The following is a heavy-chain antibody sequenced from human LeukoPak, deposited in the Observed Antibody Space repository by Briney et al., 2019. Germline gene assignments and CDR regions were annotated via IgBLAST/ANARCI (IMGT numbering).Heavy chain of an antibody. D-gene: IGHD6-19*01. CDR1: GGSISNYY. CDR3: ARGYSRDWGLQYFQH. Sequence: SETLSLTCTVSGGSISNYYWSWIRQPPGKGLEWIGYIYSSGSTSYNPSLKSQVTMSVDTSKNQLSLNLNSVTAADTAVYHCARGYSRDWGLQYFQHWGQGTLVTVSS. V-gene: IGHV4-59*01. J-gene: IGHJ1*01. CDR2: IYSSGST.